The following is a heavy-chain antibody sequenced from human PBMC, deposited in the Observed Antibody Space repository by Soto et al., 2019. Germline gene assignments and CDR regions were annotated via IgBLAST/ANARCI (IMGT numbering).Heavy chain of an antibody. CDR1: GYTFASYA. CDR3: VRTLTSGRQDS. CDR2: ISAYNGNT. J-gene: IGHJ5*01. V-gene: IGHV1-18*01. D-gene: IGHD3-10*01. Sequence: GASVKVSCKASGYTFASYAISWMRQAPGQGLGWMGWISAYNGNTNYAQKLQGRVTMTTDTSTSTAYMELRSLRSDDTAVYYCVRTLTSGRQDSWGQGTLVTVSS.